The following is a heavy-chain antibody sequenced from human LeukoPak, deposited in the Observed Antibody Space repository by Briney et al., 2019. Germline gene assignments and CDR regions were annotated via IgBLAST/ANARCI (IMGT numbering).Heavy chain of an antibody. Sequence: GGSLRLSCVVSGFTFSSYEMNWVRQAPGKGLEWVSYISSSGSTIYYADSVKGRFTISRDNAKNSLYLQMNSLRAEDTAIYYCARSRFPSLFEYGGQGTLVTVSS. V-gene: IGHV3-48*03. CDR3: ARSRFPSLFEY. CDR1: GFTFSSYE. J-gene: IGHJ4*02. CDR2: ISSSGSTI. D-gene: IGHD3-16*01.